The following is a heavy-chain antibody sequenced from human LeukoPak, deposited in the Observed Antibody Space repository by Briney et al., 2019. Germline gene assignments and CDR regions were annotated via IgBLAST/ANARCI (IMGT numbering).Heavy chain of an antibody. CDR3: ARDRHQFGRLWYMDV. Sequence: PGGSLRLSCAGSGFLLSNYWMSWVRQAPGKGLEWVANLKYDGSEGHYVDSVKGRFTIHRYNAKNFLYLQMNSLRDEDTAVYYCARDRHQFGRLWYMDVWGRGTTVAVSS. V-gene: IGHV3-7*01. D-gene: IGHD2-15*01. CDR2: LKYDGSEG. CDR1: GFLLSNYW. J-gene: IGHJ6*04.